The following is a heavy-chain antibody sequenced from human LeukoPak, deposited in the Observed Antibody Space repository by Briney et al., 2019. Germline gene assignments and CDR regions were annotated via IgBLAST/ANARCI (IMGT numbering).Heavy chain of an antibody. V-gene: IGHV4-39*01. CDR1: GDSVTTTNFY. CDR2: LYYGVNT. J-gene: IGHJ6*03. CDR3: ARPRVQQLASSYYMDV. D-gene: IGHD6-13*01. Sequence: PSETLSLTCTVSGDSVTTTNFYWGWIRQAPGKGLEWIGSLYYGVNTYYKPSLKSRVPISVDTSLNQFSLILTSVTAADTGVYYCARPRVQQLASSYYMDVWGKGTTVTVSS.